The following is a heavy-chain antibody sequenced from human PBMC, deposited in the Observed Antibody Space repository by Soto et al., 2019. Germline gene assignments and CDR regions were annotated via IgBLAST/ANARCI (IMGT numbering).Heavy chain of an antibody. Sequence: PGGSLRLSCAASGFTFSSYAMSWVRQAPGKGLEWVSAISGSGGSTYYADSVKGRFTISRDNSKNTLYLQMNSLRAEDTAVYYCAKEGSTYDYIWGSPAYFDYWGQGTLVTVSS. CDR3: AKEGSTYDYIWGSPAYFDY. CDR2: ISGSGGST. D-gene: IGHD3-16*01. J-gene: IGHJ4*02. V-gene: IGHV3-23*01. CDR1: GFTFSSYA.